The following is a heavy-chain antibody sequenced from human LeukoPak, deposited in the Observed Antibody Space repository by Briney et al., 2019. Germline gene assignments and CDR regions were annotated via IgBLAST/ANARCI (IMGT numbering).Heavy chain of an antibody. CDR2: MNPNSGNT. V-gene: IGHV1-8*03. Sequence: ASVKVPCKASGYTFTSYDINWVRQATGQGLEWMGWMNPNSGNTGYAQKFQGRVTITRNTSISTAYMELSSLRSEDTAVYYCARTSESNDAFDIWGQGTMVTVSS. D-gene: IGHD1-26*01. CDR3: ARTSESNDAFDI. J-gene: IGHJ3*02. CDR1: GYTFTSYD.